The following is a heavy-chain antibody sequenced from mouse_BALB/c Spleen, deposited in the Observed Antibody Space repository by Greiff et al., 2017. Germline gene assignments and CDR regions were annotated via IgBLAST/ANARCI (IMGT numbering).Heavy chain of an antibody. J-gene: IGHJ4*01. D-gene: IGHD2-4*01. CDR1: GYTFTSYW. CDR2: IYPGNSDT. CDR3: TRGITTHYYAMDY. Sequence: VQLRQSGTVLARPGASVKMSCKASGYTFTSYWMHWVKQRPGQGLEWIGAIYPGNSDTSYNQKFKGKAKLTAVTSTSTAYMELSSLTNEDSAVYYCTRGITTHYYAMDYWGQGTSVTVSS. V-gene: IGHV1-5*01.